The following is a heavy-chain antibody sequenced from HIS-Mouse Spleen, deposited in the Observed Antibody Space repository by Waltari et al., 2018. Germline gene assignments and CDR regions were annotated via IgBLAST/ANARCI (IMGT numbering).Heavy chain of an antibody. CDR2: IYYSGST. Sequence: QLQLQESGPGLVKPSETLSLTCTVPGGSISISSYYWGWIRQPPGKGLEWIGSIYYSGSTYYNPSLKSRVTISVDTSKNQFSLKLSSVTAADTAVYYCARRRGWFDYWGQGTLVTVSS. D-gene: IGHD6-19*01. J-gene: IGHJ4*02. CDR3: ARRRGWFDY. CDR1: GGSISISSYY. V-gene: IGHV4-39*01.